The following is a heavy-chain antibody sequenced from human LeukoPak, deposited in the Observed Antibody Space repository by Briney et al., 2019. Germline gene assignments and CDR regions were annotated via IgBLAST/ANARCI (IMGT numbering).Heavy chain of an antibody. D-gene: IGHD6-13*01. CDR3: ARESSSWYRYFDY. CDR2: IYSGGST. Sequence: PGGSLRLSCAASGFTVSSNYMSWVRQAPGKGLEWVSVIYSGGSTYYADSVKGRFTISRDNSKNTLYLQMNSLRAEDTAVYYCARESSSWYRYFDYWGQGTLVTVSS. V-gene: IGHV3-53*01. CDR1: GFTVSSNY. J-gene: IGHJ4*02.